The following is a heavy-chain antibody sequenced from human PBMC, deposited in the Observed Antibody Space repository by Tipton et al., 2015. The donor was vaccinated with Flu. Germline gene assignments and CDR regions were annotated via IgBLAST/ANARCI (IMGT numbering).Heavy chain of an antibody. CDR1: GYTFTGYF. CDR2: INPNSGGT. CDR3: AREKDILTGLSGMDV. D-gene: IGHD3-9*01. Sequence: QLVQSGAEVKKPGASVKVSCKASGYTFTGYFMHWVRQAPGQGLEWMGWINPNSGGTNYAQEFQGRVTMTRDTSISTAYMELSRLRSDDTAVYYCAREKDILTGLSGMDVWGQGTTVTVSS. V-gene: IGHV1-2*02. J-gene: IGHJ6*02.